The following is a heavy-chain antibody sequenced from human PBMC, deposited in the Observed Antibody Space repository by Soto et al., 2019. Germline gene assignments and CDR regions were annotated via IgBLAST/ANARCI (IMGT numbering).Heavy chain of an antibody. CDR2: IVPIFETL. CDR1: GATFSGYA. J-gene: IGHJ4*02. Sequence: QVQLVQSGAEVKKPGSSVKVSCKASGATFSGYAINWVRQAPGQGLEWLGRIVPIFETLNYAERFQGRVASTAAESTTTVYMELTNLTHEDTAVYYCVVMGNVAVSNPRSFDYWGQGTQVTVSS. D-gene: IGHD6-19*01. CDR3: VVMGNVAVSNPRSFDY. V-gene: IGHV1-69*18.